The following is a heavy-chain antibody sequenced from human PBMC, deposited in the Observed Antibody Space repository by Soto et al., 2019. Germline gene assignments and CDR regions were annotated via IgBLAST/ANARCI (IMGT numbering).Heavy chain of an antibody. CDR2: IYYSGST. Sequence: SETLSLTCTVSGGSISSGEYYWSWIRQPPGKGLEWIGYIYYSGSTYYNPSLKSRVTISVDTSKNQFSLKLSSVTAADTAVYYCARVRTIKRPYYYYYGMDVWGQGTTVTVS. CDR1: GGSISSGEYY. D-gene: IGHD3-9*01. CDR3: ARVRTIKRPYYYYYGMDV. J-gene: IGHJ6*02. V-gene: IGHV4-30-4*01.